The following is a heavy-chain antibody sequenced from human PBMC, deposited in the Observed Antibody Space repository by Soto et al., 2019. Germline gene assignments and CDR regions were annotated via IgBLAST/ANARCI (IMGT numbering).Heavy chain of an antibody. J-gene: IGHJ5*02. CDR1: GYTFTSYG. V-gene: IGHV1-18*01. D-gene: IGHD3-10*01. CDR3: ARATPGVLPWFGDLPGFDP. Sequence: ASVKVSCKASGYTFTSYGISWVRQAPGQGLEWMGWISAYNGNTNYAQKLQGRVTMTTDTSTSTAYMELGSLRSDDTAVYYCARATPGVLPWFGDLPGFDPWGQGTLVTVSS. CDR2: ISAYNGNT.